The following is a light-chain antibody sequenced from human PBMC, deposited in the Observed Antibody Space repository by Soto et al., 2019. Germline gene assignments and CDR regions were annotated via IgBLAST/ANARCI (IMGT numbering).Light chain of an antibody. CDR3: TSYAGTYSFFYV. Sequence: SVLPKPPSANRVPGGGGTITKKRTSSDVGAYNYVSWYQQLPGKAPKLIIYEVSKRPSGVPDRFSGSKSGNTASLTVSGLQAEDEADYYCTSYAGTYSFFYVFGTGSKVTVL. CDR1: SSDVGAYNY. CDR2: EVS. V-gene: IGLV2-8*02. J-gene: IGLJ1*01.